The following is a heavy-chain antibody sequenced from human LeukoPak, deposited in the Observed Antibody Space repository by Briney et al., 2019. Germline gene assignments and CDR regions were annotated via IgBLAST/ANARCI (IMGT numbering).Heavy chain of an antibody. CDR3: ARGARVGGAFDI. CDR2: ISYDGSNK. J-gene: IGHJ3*02. V-gene: IGHV3-30-3*01. CDR1: GFTFSSYA. Sequence: GGSLRLSCAASGFTFSSYAMHWVRQAPGKGLEWVAVISYDGSNKYYADSVKGRFTISRDNSKNTLYLQMNSLRAEDTAVYYCARGARVGGAFDIWGQGTMVTVSS. D-gene: IGHD6-6*01.